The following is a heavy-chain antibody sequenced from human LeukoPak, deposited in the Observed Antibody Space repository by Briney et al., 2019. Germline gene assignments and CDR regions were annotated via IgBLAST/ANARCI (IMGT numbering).Heavy chain of an antibody. D-gene: IGHD3-22*01. Sequence: PSETLSLTCTVSGGSISSYYWSWIRQPPGKGLEWIGYIYYSGSTNYNPSLESRVTISVDTSKNKFSLKLSSVTAADTAVYYCARERDSSGFDAFDIWGQGTMVTVSS. CDR2: IYYSGST. CDR1: GGSISSYY. CDR3: ARERDSSGFDAFDI. V-gene: IGHV4-59*01. J-gene: IGHJ3*02.